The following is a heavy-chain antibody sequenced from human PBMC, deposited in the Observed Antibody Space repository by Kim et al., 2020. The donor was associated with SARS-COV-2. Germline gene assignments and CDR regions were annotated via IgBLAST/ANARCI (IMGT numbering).Heavy chain of an antibody. CDR2: INPNSGGT. CDR3: ARDRGAAPGFDP. D-gene: IGHD6-6*01. Sequence: ASVKVSCKASGYTFTGYYMHWVRQAPGQGLEWMGWINPNSGGTNYAQKFQGRVTMTRDTSISTAYMELSRLRSDDTAVYYCARDRGAAPGFDPWGQGTLVTVSS. V-gene: IGHV1-2*02. CDR1: GYTFTGYY. J-gene: IGHJ5*02.